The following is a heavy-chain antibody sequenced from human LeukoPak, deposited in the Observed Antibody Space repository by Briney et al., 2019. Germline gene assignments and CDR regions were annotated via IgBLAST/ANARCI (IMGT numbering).Heavy chain of an antibody. CDR2: VHFSGST. D-gene: IGHD3-22*01. Sequence: SETLSLTCAVSSPSVSSHHWAWIRQPAGKGLEWVGRVHFSGSTNYNPSLRSRVAISLDKSKNELSLTLKSVSAADTAVYYCARDESSRDDSGGYHYWGQGVLVTVSS. V-gene: IGHV4-4*07. CDR3: ARDESSRDDSGGYHY. J-gene: IGHJ4*02. CDR1: SPSVSSHH.